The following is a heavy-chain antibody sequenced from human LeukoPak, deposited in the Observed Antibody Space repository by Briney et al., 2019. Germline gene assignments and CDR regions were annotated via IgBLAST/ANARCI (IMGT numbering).Heavy chain of an antibody. CDR2: ISGSGDKS. V-gene: IGHV3-23*01. D-gene: IGHD4-17*01. J-gene: IGHJ5*01. CDR1: GFTFSNYA. CDR3: ASDKRWPFNTNAYGWFDS. Sequence: GGSLRLSCVVSGFTFSNYAMKWVRQAPGKGLEWVSSISGSGDKSYYADSVKGRFTISRDNSKNTVYLQMNSLRAEDTAIYYCASDKRWPFNTNAYGWFDSCGQGTLVTVSS.